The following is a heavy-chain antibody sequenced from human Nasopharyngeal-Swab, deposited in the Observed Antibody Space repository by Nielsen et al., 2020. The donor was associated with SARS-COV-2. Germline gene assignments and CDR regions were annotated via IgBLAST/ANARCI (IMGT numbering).Heavy chain of an antibody. CDR3: ASSIVVVPAAINY. CDR1: GYTFTGYY. CDR2: INPNSGGT. V-gene: IGHV1-2*02. J-gene: IGHJ4*02. D-gene: IGHD2-2*02. Sequence: ASVTVSCKASGYTFTGYYMHWVRQAPGQGLEWMGWINPNSGGTNYAQKFQGRVTMTRDTSISTAYMELSRLRSDDTAVYYCASSIVVVPAAINYWGQGTLVTVSS.